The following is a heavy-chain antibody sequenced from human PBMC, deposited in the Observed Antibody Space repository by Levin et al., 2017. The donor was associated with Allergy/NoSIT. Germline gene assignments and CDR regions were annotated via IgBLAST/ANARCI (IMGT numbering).Heavy chain of an antibody. D-gene: IGHD2-2*01. Sequence: GESLKISCKASGYTFTGYYMHWVRQAPGQGLEWMGWINPNSGGTNYAQKFQGRVTMTRDTSISTAYMELSRLRSDDTAVYYCAREFEVVVPAAALYYYYGMDVWGQGTTVTVSS. CDR3: AREFEVVVPAAALYYYYGMDV. CDR1: GYTFTGYY. V-gene: IGHV1-2*02. CDR2: INPNSGGT. J-gene: IGHJ6*02.